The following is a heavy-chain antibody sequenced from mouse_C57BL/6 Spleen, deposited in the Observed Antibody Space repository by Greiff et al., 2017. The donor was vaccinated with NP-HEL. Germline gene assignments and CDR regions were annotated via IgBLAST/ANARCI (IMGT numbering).Heavy chain of an antibody. CDR1: GYTFTDYY. CDR2: INPYNGGT. J-gene: IGHJ2*01. CDR3: ANYYGSSPYYFDY. D-gene: IGHD1-1*01. V-gene: IGHV1-19*01. Sequence: EVQLQQSGPVLVKPGASVKMSCKASGYTFTDYYMNWVKQSPGKSLEWIGVINPYNGGTSYNQKFKGKATLTVDKSSSTAYMELNSLTSEDSAVYYCANYYGSSPYYFDYWGQGTTLTVSS.